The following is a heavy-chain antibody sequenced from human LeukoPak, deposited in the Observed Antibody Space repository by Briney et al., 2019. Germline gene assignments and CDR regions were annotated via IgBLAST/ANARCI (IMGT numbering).Heavy chain of an antibody. V-gene: IGHV3-30-3*01. CDR3: ARGPLCCRFLEWLLDY. CDR2: ISYDGSNK. Sequence: GGSLRLSCAASGFTFSSYAMHWVRQAPGKGLEWVAVISYDGSNKYYADSVKGRFTISRDNSKNTLYLQMNSLRAEDTAVYYCARGPLCCRFLEWLLDYWGQGTLVTVSS. CDR1: GFTFSSYA. D-gene: IGHD3-3*01. J-gene: IGHJ4*02.